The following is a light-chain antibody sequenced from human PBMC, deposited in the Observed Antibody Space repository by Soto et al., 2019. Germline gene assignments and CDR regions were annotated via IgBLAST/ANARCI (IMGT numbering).Light chain of an antibody. CDR2: DAS. Sequence: EIVLTQSPGTLSLFPGERATLSCRASQSLTSSYLAWYQQKPGQAPRLLIYDASSRATGIPDRFSGSGSGTDFTLTISRLEPEDFAVYYCQHYESSPPSYTFGQGTKLQIK. V-gene: IGKV3-20*01. CDR1: QSLTSSY. J-gene: IGKJ2*01. CDR3: QHYESSPPSYT.